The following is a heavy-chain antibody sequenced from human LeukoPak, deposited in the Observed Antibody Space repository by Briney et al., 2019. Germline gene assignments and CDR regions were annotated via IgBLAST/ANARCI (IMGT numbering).Heavy chain of an antibody. D-gene: IGHD5-24*01. CDR1: GYSFTSYW. CDR2: IYPGDSDT. J-gene: IGHJ4*02. CDR3: AKEKGYNFAEFDN. V-gene: IGHV5-51*01. Sequence: GESLKISCKGSGYSFTSYWIGWVRQMPGKGLEWMGIIYPGDSDTRYSPSFQGQVTISADRSISTAYLQWSSLKASDTAMYYCAKEKGYNFAEFDNWGQGTLVTVSS.